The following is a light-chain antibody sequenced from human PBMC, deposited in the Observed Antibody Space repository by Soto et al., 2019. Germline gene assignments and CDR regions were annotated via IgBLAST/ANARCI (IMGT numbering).Light chain of an antibody. CDR3: QQFRSYPHT. CDR2: DAS. V-gene: IGKV3-20*01. J-gene: IGKJ4*02. Sequence: FEMTQTTGTLSLSPGERANLSCRASQTVRNNSLAWYQQKPGQAPRFLIYDASSRATGIPARFSRGGSWTDFTLTISRLEPEVFVVCDCQQFRSYPHTLGGGTKV. CDR1: QTVRNNS.